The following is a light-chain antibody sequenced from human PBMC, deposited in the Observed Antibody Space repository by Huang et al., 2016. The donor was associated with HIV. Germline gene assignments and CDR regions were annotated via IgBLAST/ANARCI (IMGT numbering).Light chain of an antibody. CDR2: AAS. Sequence: DIQMTQSPLSLSASVGDRVTITCRASQGIRNSLAWYQQTPGKAPKLLVYAASRLESGVPSWFSGSGCGTNFTLTISSLQPEDFANYYCQQYHSSWTFGQGTKVEIK. J-gene: IGKJ1*01. CDR1: QGIRNS. V-gene: IGKV1-NL1*01. CDR3: QQYHSSWT.